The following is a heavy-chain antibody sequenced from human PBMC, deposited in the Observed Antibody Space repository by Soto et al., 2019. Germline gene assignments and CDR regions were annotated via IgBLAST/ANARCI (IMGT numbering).Heavy chain of an antibody. Sequence: SLVRQPPGKGLEWIGYIYYSGSTYYNPSLKSRVTISVDTSKNQFSLKLSSVTAADTAVYYCARGRYGSGTLDYWGQGTLVTVSS. CDR2: IYYSGST. V-gene: IGHV4-30-4*08. J-gene: IGHJ4*02. CDR3: ARGRYGSGTLDY. D-gene: IGHD3-10*01.